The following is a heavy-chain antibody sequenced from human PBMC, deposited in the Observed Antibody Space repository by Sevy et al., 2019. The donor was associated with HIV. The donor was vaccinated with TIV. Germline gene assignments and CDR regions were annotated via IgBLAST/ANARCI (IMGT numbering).Heavy chain of an antibody. CDR2: LSGYGGST. CDR3: AKDPITLIGDAFDV. CDR1: GFTFSSYA. J-gene: IGHJ3*01. D-gene: IGHD3-22*01. Sequence: GGCLRLSCAASGFTFSSYAMSCVRQAPGKGLEWVSGLSGYGGSTYYADSVKGRFTISRDNSKNTLYLQMNSLRAEHTAVYYCAKDPITLIGDAFDVWGQGTKVTVSS. V-gene: IGHV3-23*01.